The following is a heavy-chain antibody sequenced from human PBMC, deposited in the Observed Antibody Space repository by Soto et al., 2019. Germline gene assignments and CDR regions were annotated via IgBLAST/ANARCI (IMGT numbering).Heavy chain of an antibody. CDR2: IVVGSGNT. J-gene: IGHJ6*02. V-gene: IGHV1-58*01. CDR3: AANPETDIAAAGTGYLYYDYGMDV. Sequence: GASVKVSCKASGFTFTSSAVQWVRQARGQRLEWIGWIVVGSGNTNYAQKFQGRVTITRDMSTSTAYMELSSLRSEDTAVYYCAANPETDIAAAGTGYLYYDYGMDVWGQGTTVTVAS. D-gene: IGHD6-13*01. CDR1: GFTFTSSA.